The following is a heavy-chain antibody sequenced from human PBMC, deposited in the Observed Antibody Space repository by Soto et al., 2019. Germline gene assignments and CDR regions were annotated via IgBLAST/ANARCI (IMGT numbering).Heavy chain of an antibody. J-gene: IGHJ4*02. CDR1: GGTFSSYA. CDR3: ARVRPYYYDSSGYYYDPADY. CDR2: IIPIFGTA. Sequence: QVQLVQSGAEVKKPGSSVKVSCKASGGTFSSYAISWVRQAPGQGLEWMGGIIPIFGTANYAQKFQGRVTITADESTSTAYRELSSLRSEETAVYYCARVRPYYYDSSGYYYDPADYWGQGTLVTVSS. D-gene: IGHD3-22*01. V-gene: IGHV1-69*01.